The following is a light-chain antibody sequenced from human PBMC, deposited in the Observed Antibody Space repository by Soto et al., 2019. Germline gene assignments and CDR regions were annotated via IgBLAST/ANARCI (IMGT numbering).Light chain of an antibody. V-gene: IGLV2-8*01. CDR3: SSFAGSANLL. CDR1: GSDVGAYNF. CDR2: EVN. Sequence: QSALTQPPSASGSPGQSVTISCTGTGSDVGAYNFVSWYQQHPDKAPKLMIFEVNKRPSGVPDRFSGFKSGNTAFLSVSGLQTDDEADYYCSSFAGSANLLFGGGTKLTVL. J-gene: IGLJ2*01.